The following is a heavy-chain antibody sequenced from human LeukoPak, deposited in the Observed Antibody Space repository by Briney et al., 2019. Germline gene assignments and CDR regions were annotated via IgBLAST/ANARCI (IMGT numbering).Heavy chain of an antibody. Sequence: PSETLSLTCTVSGGSISSYYWSWIRQPAGKGLEWIGRIYTSGSTNYNPSLKSRVTMSVDTSKNQFSLKLSSVTAADTAVYYCARDQRYYYDSTGAFDILGQGTMVTVSS. V-gene: IGHV4-4*07. CDR3: ARDQRYYYDSTGAFDI. J-gene: IGHJ3*02. CDR2: IYTSGST. CDR1: GGSISSYY. D-gene: IGHD3-22*01.